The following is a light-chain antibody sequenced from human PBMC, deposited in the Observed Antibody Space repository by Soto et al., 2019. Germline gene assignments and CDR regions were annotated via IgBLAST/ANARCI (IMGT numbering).Light chain of an antibody. CDR3: QQRFSTRWT. CDR1: HDISRY. J-gene: IGKJ1*01. Sequence: DVQMTQSPSSLSASLGDRVAITCRASHDISRYLHWYQQKPGKAPQLLIYAASRLQSGVPSRFSGRGSGTDFTLTITSLHPEDSATYYCQQRFSTRWTFGQGTKVEVK. V-gene: IGKV1-39*01. CDR2: AAS.